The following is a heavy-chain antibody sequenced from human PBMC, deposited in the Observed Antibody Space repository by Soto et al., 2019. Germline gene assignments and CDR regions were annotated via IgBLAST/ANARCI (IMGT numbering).Heavy chain of an antibody. D-gene: IGHD1-1*01. Sequence: GASVKVSCKASGYTFTTYGISWVRQAPGQGLEWMGWISPYNGTTKYAEKFQGEMTMTTDTAMSTAYMDLRSLRSDDTAVYYCARDGERDTGLNFYYYLHGMDAWGQGTRVTVSS. CDR2: ISPYNGTT. CDR1: GYTFTTYG. CDR3: ARDGERDTGLNFYYYLHGMDA. J-gene: IGHJ6*02. V-gene: IGHV1-18*04.